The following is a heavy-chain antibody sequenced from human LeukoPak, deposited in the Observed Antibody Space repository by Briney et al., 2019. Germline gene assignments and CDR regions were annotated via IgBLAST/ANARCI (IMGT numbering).Heavy chain of an antibody. CDR2: IRYDGSNK. Sequence: GGSLRLSCAASGFTFSSYGMHWVRQAPGKGLEWVAFIRYDGSNKYYADSVKGRFTISRDNAKNSLYLQMNSLRAEDTAVYYCAREAGYYDFWSGYTYFDYWGQGTLVTVSS. J-gene: IGHJ4*02. V-gene: IGHV3-30*02. D-gene: IGHD3-3*01. CDR3: AREAGYYDFWSGYTYFDY. CDR1: GFTFSSYG.